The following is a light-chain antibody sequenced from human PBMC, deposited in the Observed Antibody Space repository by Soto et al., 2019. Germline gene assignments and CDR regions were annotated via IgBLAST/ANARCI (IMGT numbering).Light chain of an antibody. CDR2: GAS. CDR3: QQYDTSPPLT. V-gene: IGKV3-20*01. Sequence: EIVLTQSPGTLSLSPGDRATLSCRASQSVSSNYLAWYQQKPGQAPRLLIFGASSRSTGIPDRFSGSGSGTYFTLTISRLEPEDFAVYSCQQYDTSPPLTFGGGTKVEIK. CDR1: QSVSSNY. J-gene: IGKJ4*01.